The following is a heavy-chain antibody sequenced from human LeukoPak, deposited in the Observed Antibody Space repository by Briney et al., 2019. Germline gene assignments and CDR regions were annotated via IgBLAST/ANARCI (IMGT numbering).Heavy chain of an antibody. CDR1: GGSFSGYY. CDR2: INHSGNT. V-gene: IGHV4-34*01. J-gene: IGHJ4*02. Sequence: PSETLSLTCAVYGGSFSGYYWSWIRQPPGKGLEWIGEINHSGNTNYNPSLKSRVTISVDTSKNQFSLKLSSVTAADTAVYYCARGRSIVDIVATISLGFDYWGQGTLVTVSS. CDR3: ARGRSIVDIVATISLGFDY. D-gene: IGHD5-12*01.